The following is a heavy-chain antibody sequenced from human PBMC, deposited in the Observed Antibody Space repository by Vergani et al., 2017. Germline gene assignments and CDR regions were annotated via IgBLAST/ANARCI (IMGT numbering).Heavy chain of an antibody. CDR2: ISGSGGST. CDR3: ANPYYCESSGYYYYMDV. CDR1: GFIFSRYA. Sequence: EVQLLESGGGLVQPGGSLRLSCAASGFIFSRYAMSWVRQAPGKGLEWVSAISGSGGSTYYADFVKGRFTISRDNSKNTLYLQMNSLRAEDTAVYYCANPYYCESSGYYYYMDVWDKATTVTVSS. J-gene: IGHJ6*03. D-gene: IGHD3-22*01. V-gene: IGHV3-23*01.